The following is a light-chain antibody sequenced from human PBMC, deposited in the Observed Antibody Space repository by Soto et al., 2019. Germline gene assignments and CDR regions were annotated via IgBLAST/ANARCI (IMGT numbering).Light chain of an antibody. J-gene: IGKJ3*01. V-gene: IGKV3-20*01. CDR2: GAS. CDR1: QSVRSSF. Sequence: EIVLTQSPGTLSLSPGGRATLSCMATQSVRSSFLSRYQQKPGQTPTLLIYGASSRATGIPDRFSGSGSEIDFTLTISRLVYEDFGVDYCQQYGSSPLVTFGPGTKADIK. CDR3: QQYGSSPLVT.